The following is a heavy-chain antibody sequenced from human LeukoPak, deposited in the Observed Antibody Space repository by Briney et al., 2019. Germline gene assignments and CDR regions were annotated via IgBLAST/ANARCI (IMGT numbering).Heavy chain of an antibody. J-gene: IGHJ2*01. CDR3: ARELEYSSGWYPPDWYFDL. CDR1: GFTFSSYA. CDR2: ISSSSSTI. D-gene: IGHD6-19*01. V-gene: IGHV3-48*02. Sequence: GGSLRLSCAASGFTFSSYAMSWVRQAPGKGLEWVSYISSSSSTIYYADSVKGRFTISRDNAKNSLYLQMNSLRDEDTAVYYCARELEYSSGWYPPDWYFDLWGRGTLVTVSS.